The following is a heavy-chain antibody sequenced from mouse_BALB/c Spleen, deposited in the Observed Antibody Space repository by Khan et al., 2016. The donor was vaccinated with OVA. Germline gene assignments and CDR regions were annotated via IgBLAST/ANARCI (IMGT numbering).Heavy chain of an antibody. CDR2: IYYSGTV. CDR3: ARDYGSLYWFFDV. Sequence: EVELVESGPGLVKPSQTVSLTCTVTGIYITSGNYRWSWIRQFPGNKLEWIGNIYYSGTVTYTPSLTSRTTITRDTSKNQFFLEMNSLTAEDTATYYCARDYGSLYWFFDVWGAGTTVIVS. J-gene: IGHJ1*01. V-gene: IGHV3-5*02. CDR1: GIYITSGNYR. D-gene: IGHD1-1*01.